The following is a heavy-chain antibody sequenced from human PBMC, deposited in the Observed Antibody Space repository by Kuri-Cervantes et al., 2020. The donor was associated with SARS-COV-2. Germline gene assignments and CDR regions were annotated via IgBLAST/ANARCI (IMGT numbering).Heavy chain of an antibody. CDR1: GGSISGYY. D-gene: IGHD1-26*01. Sequence: ESLKISCTLSGGSISGYYWSWIRQSAGKGLEFIGRVYSSGGTNYNPSLESRVTISVDTSKNQLSLKLSSVTAADTAVYYCARDNVLFSGSGFDLWGQGILVTVSS. CDR2: VYSSGGT. V-gene: IGHV4-4*07. CDR3: ARDNVLFSGSGFDL. J-gene: IGHJ4*02.